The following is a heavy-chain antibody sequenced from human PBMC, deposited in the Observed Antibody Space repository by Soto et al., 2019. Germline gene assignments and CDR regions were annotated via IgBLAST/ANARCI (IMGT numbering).Heavy chain of an antibody. D-gene: IGHD2-2*01. CDR2: IYPGDSDT. V-gene: IGHV5-51*01. J-gene: IGHJ4*02. CDR1: GYSFTSYW. CDR3: ARGALPNYCSSTSCYDFDY. Sequence: GESLKISCKGSGYSFTSYWIGWVRQMPGKGLEWMGIIYPGDSDTRYSPSFQGQVTISADKSISTAYLQWSSLKASDTAMYYCARGALPNYCSSTSCYDFDYWGQGTLVTVSS.